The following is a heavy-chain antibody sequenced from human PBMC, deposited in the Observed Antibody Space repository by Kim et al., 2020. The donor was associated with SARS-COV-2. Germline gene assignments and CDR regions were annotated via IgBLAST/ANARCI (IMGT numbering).Heavy chain of an antibody. CDR3: TRLAMVRFGGWFDP. D-gene: IGHD3-10*01. J-gene: IGHJ5*02. Sequence: AASVKGRFTISRDDSKNTAYLQMNSLKTEDTAVYYCTRLAMVRFGGWFDPWGQGTLVTVSS. V-gene: IGHV3-73*01.